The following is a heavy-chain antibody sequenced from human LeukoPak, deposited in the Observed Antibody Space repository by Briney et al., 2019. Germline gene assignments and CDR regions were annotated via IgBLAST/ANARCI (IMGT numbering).Heavy chain of an antibody. CDR1: GFTFDDYA. CDR3: ARDGDYYYYYGMDV. V-gene: IGHV3-9*01. CDR2: ISWNSGSI. J-gene: IGHJ6*02. D-gene: IGHD2-21*02. Sequence: GGSLRLSCAASGFTFDDYAMHWVRQAPGKGLEWVSGISWNSGSIGYADSVKGRFTISRDNAKNSLYLQMNSLRAEDTAVYYCARDGDYYYYYGMDVWGQGTTVTVSS.